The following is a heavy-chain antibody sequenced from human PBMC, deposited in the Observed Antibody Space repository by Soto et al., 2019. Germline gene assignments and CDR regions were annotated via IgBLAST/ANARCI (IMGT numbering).Heavy chain of an antibody. CDR2: IYYSGST. D-gene: IGHD5-12*01. Sequence: SETLSLTCTVSGGSISSYYWSWIRQPPGKGLEWIGYIYYSGSTNYNPSLKSRVTISVDTSKNQFSLKLSSVTAADTAVYYCARDKYSGYDPADYYYYYMDVWGKGTTVTVSS. CDR1: GGSISSYY. J-gene: IGHJ6*03. CDR3: ARDKYSGYDPADYYYYYMDV. V-gene: IGHV4-59*01.